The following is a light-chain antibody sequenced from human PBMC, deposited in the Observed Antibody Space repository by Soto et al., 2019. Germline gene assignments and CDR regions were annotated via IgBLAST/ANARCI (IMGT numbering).Light chain of an antibody. CDR2: GTS. CDR3: QEYGSIRT. CDR1: QSVSSSY. Sequence: PGDRVTLSCRASQSVSSSYLTWYQQQPGQPPRLLMSGTSNRATGTPDRFSGSGSGTDFTLTISRLEPEDFAVYYCQEYGSIRTFGQGTKVDIK. J-gene: IGKJ1*01. V-gene: IGKV3-20*01.